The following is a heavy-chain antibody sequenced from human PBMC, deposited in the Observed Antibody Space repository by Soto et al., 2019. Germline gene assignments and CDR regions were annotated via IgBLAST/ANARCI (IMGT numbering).Heavy chain of an antibody. J-gene: IGHJ6*02. Sequence: QITLKESGPTLVKPTQTLTLTCTFSGFSLSTSGVGVGWIRQPPGKALEWLALIYWDDDKRYSPSLRSRLTIIKDTSKDQVVLTMTNIDPVDTATYHCIQSRCGGDCLQTYASHYYSVMDVWVQGTTVTVSS. D-gene: IGHD2-21*02. CDR2: IYWDDDK. V-gene: IGHV2-5*02. CDR1: GFSLSTSGVG. CDR3: IQSRCGGDCLQTYASHYYSVMDV.